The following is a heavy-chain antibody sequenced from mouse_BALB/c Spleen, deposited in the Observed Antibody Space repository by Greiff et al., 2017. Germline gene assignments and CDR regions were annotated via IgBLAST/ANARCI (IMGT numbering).Heavy chain of an antibody. Sequence: EVKLEESGPGLVKPSQSLSLTCTVTGYSITSDYAWNWIRQFPGNKLEWMGYISYSGSTSYNPSLKSRISITRDTSKNQFFLQLNSVTTEDTATYYCAREGGLRDAMDYWGQGTSVTVSS. CDR2: ISYSGST. D-gene: IGHD2-2*01. J-gene: IGHJ4*01. CDR3: AREGGLRDAMDY. V-gene: IGHV3-2*02. CDR1: GYSITSDYA.